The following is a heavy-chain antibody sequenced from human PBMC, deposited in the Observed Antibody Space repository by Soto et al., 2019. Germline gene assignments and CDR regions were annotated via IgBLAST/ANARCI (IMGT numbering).Heavy chain of an antibody. CDR3: AHTTGTRFFDY. V-gene: IGHV2-5*02. Sequence: LVDPTHTLPLSFSFSGFSPSPHWRGVGRVRQPPGKALELLALIYWDDDKRYSPSLKSRLTITKDTSKNQVVLTMTNMDPVDTATYYCAHTTGTRFFDYWGQGTLVTVSS. J-gene: IGHJ4*02. D-gene: IGHD1-7*01. CDR2: IYWDDDK. CDR1: GFSPSPHWRG.